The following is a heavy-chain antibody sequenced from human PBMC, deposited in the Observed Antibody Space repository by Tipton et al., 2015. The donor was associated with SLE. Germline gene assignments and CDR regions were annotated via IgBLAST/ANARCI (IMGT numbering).Heavy chain of an antibody. CDR3: ARRPYVSSGYFFDY. CDR2: IFYNGNT. J-gene: IGHJ4*02. V-gene: IGHV4-31*03. CDR1: GDSIISGANY. Sequence: TLSLTCTVSGDSIISGANYWTWVRQRPGKGLEWIGHIFYNGNTYYNPSLESRLTISVDRSQNQFSLKLSSVTAADTAVYYCARRPYVSSGYFFDYWGQGTLVTVSS. D-gene: IGHD3-22*01.